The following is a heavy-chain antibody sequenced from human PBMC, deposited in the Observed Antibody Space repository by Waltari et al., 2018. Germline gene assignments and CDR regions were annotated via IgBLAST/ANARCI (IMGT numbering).Heavy chain of an antibody. D-gene: IGHD3-22*01. V-gene: IGHV3-53*02. CDR2: IHSGGST. Sequence: EVQLVETGGGLIQPGGSLRLSCAAAGFTVTVNYMCWARPAPGKGLEWVSVIHSGGSTYYADSVKGRFTIFRDSSKNTLYLQMNTLRAEDTAMYYCAGGPSYYDSSTFAFDMWGQGTMVTVSS. CDR3: AGGPSYYDSSTFAFDM. J-gene: IGHJ3*02. CDR1: GFTVTVNY.